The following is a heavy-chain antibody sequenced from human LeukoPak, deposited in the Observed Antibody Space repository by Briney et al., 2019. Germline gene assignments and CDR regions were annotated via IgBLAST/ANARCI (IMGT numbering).Heavy chain of an antibody. Sequence: GRSLRLSCAASGFTFDDYAMHWVRQAPGKGLEWVSGISWNSGSIGYADSMKGRFTISRDNSKNTLYLQMNSLRAEDTAVYYCAKEAMGATSDYWGQGTLVTVSS. J-gene: IGHJ4*02. CDR3: AKEAMGATSDY. CDR1: GFTFDDYA. V-gene: IGHV3-9*01. CDR2: ISWNSGSI. D-gene: IGHD1-26*01.